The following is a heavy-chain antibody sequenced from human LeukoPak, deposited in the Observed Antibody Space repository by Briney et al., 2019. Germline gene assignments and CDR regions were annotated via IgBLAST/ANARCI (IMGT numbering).Heavy chain of an antibody. CDR1: GYTFTDYY. J-gene: IGHJ4*02. Sequence: ASVKVSCKASGYTFTDYYMHWVRQAPGQGLEWVGWINPNSGGTNYAQKFQGRVTMTRDTSISTAYMELTRLKSDDTAVYYCARDPPRGYSSGTGDYWGQGTLVTVSS. CDR3: ARDPPRGYSSGTGDY. V-gene: IGHV1-2*02. D-gene: IGHD5-18*01. CDR2: INPNSGGT.